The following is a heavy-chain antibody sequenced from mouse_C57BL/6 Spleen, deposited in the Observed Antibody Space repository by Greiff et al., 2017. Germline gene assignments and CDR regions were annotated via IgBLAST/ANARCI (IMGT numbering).Heavy chain of an antibody. CDR2: INPSTGGT. J-gene: IGHJ4*01. V-gene: IGHV1-42*01. Sequence: VQLQQSGPELVKPGASVKISCKASGYTFTGYYMNWVKQSPEKSLEWIGEINPSTGGTTYNQKFKAKATLTVDKSSSTAYMQLKSLTSEDSAVYYCARVARYAMDYWGQGTSGTVSS. D-gene: IGHD1-3*01. CDR1: GYTFTGYY. CDR3: ARVARYAMDY.